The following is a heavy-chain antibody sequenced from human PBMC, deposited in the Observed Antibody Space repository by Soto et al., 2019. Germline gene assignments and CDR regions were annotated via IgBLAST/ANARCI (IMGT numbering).Heavy chain of an antibody. V-gene: IGHV3-33*01. J-gene: IGHJ3*02. Sequence: GGSLRLSCAASGFTFSSYGMHWVRQAPGKGLEWAAVIWYDGSNKYYADSVKGRFTISRDNSKNTLYLQMNSLRAEDTAVYYCAREGAVDDAFDIWGQGTMVTVS. CDR1: GFTFSSYG. CDR2: IWYDGSNK. CDR3: AREGAVDDAFDI. D-gene: IGHD3-16*01.